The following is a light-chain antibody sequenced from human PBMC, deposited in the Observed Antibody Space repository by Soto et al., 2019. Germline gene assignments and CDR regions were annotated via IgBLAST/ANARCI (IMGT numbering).Light chain of an antibody. V-gene: IGKV1-39*01. CDR1: QSIGNY. CDR2: AAS. CDR3: QETYTTPWT. J-gene: IGKJ1*01. Sequence: DIQMTQSPSSLSASVGDRVTITCRASQSIGNYFNWYQQKPGKVPKLLIYAASSLQSGVPSQFSGSGSGTDFTLTISTLQPEDFATYYCQETYTTPWTFGQGTKVEIK.